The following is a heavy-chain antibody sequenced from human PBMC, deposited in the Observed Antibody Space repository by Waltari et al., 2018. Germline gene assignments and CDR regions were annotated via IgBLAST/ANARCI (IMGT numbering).Heavy chain of an antibody. Sequence: HVQLVQSGAEVKKPGASVKVSGRASGYTCTTSDMHWVRQAPDQGLEWMGIINPSGGSTSYAQKFQGRVTMTRDTSTSTVYMELSSLRSEDTAVYYCARGSSITIFGVVMGPFDYWGQGTLVTVSS. V-gene: IGHV1-46*01. J-gene: IGHJ4*02. D-gene: IGHD3-3*01. CDR2: INPSGGST. CDR1: GYTCTTSD. CDR3: ARGSSITIFGVVMGPFDY.